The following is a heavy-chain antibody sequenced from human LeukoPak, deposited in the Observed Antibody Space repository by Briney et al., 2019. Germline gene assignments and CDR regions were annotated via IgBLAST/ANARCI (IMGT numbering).Heavy chain of an antibody. J-gene: IGHJ6*03. D-gene: IGHD3-3*01. Sequence: ASVKVSCKASGYTFTGYYIHWVRQAPGQGLEWMGWINPNSGGTNYAQKFQGSVTLTRDMSTSTAYMELSSLRSEDTAVYYCAAGGRWSGSYYYYYYMDVWAKGPRSPSP. V-gene: IGHV1-2*02. CDR3: AAGGRWSGSYYYYYYMDV. CDR1: GYTFTGYY. CDR2: INPNSGGT.